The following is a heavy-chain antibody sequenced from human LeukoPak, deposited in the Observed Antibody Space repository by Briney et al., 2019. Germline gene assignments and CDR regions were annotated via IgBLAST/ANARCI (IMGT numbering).Heavy chain of an antibody. CDR3: ARTHIYDILTGYPFDY. Sequence: GGSLRLSCGASGFTFSSYWMHWVRQAPGKGLVWVSRINSDGSSTSYADSVKGRFTISRDNAKNTLYLQMNSLRAEDTAVYYCARTHIYDILTGYPFDYWGQGTLVTVSS. D-gene: IGHD3-9*01. CDR2: INSDGSST. J-gene: IGHJ4*02. CDR1: GFTFSSYW. V-gene: IGHV3-74*01.